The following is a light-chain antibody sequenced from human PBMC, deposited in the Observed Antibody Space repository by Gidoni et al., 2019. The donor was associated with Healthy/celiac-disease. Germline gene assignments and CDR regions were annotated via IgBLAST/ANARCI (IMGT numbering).Light chain of an antibody. CDR3: QQRNSYPLT. V-gene: IGKV1-9*01. Sequence: DSQLTQTPSFLSASVGDRVTITCRASQGISSYLAWYQQKPGTAPKLLIYAASTLQSGVPSRFSGSGSGTEFTLTISSLQPEDFATYYCQQRNSYPLTFGGGTKVEIK. J-gene: IGKJ4*01. CDR2: AAS. CDR1: QGISSY.